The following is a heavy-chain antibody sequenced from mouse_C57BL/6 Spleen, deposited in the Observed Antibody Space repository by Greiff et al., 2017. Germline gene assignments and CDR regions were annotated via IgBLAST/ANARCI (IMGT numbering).Heavy chain of an antibody. CDR3: ARRSNYGFDD. V-gene: IGHV1-63*01. Sequence: QVQLKESGAELVRPGTSVKMSCKASGYTFTNYWIGWAKQRPGPGLEWIGGIYPGGGYTNYNEKFKSKATLTVAPSSSTAYMQLSSLTSEDSSVYTGARRSNYGFDDWGTGTTVTGSA. CDR1: GYTFTNYW. CDR2: IYPGGGYT. J-gene: IGHJ1*03. D-gene: IGHD2-5*01.